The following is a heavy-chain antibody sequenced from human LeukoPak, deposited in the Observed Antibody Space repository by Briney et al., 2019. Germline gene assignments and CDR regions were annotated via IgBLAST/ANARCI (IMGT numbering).Heavy chain of an antibody. V-gene: IGHV4-34*01. CDR2: INHSGST. J-gene: IGHJ6*02. Sequence: SETLSLTCAVYGGSFSGYYWSWIRQPPGKGLEWIGEINHSGSTNYNPSLKSRVTISVDTSKNQFSLKLSSVTAADTVVYYCARAVGDSYPYYYYYYGMDVWGQGTTVTVSS. CDR3: ARAVGDSYPYYYYYYGMDV. CDR1: GGSFSGYY. D-gene: IGHD2-21*02.